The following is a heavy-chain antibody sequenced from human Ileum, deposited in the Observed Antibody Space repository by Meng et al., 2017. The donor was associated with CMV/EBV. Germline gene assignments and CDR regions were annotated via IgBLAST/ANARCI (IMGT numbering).Heavy chain of an antibody. Sequence: ASVKVSCKASGYSFTSTWMHWVRQAPGQGLEWMGVINPTGGGTLYAQKFQGRVTLTRDTSTTTDYMELNSLRPEDTAVYYCARDQSQYDNSWWFDFWGQGTLVTVSS. V-gene: IGHV1-46*01. CDR2: INPTGGGT. CDR3: ARDQSQYDNSWWFDF. D-gene: IGHD2-15*01. J-gene: IGHJ5*01. CDR1: GYSFTSTW.